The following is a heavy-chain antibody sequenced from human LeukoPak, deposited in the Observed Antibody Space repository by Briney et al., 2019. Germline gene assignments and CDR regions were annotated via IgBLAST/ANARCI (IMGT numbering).Heavy chain of an antibody. CDR2: IYYSGST. J-gene: IGHJ3*02. V-gene: IGHV4-39*01. CDR1: GGSISSSSYY. CDR3: ARHPMLRLDAFDI. D-gene: IGHD5-12*01. Sequence: SETLSLTCTVSGGSISSSSYYWGWIRQPPGRGLEWIGSIYYSGSTYYNPSLKSRVTISVDTSKNQFSLKLSSVTAADTAVYYCARHPMLRLDAFDIWGQGTMVTVSS.